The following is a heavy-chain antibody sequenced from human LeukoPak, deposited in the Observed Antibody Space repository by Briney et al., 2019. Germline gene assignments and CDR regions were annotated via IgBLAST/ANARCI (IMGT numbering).Heavy chain of an antibody. CDR1: GGTFSSYA. D-gene: IGHD3-16*01. CDR3: ARDGPNFGGEAHYGMDV. V-gene: IGHV1-46*01. CDR2: INPSGGST. J-gene: IGHJ6*02. Sequence: GASVKVSCKASGGTFSSYAISWVRQAPGQGLEWMGIINPSGGSTSYAQKFQGRVTMSRDTSTSTVYMELSSLRSEDTAVYYCARDGPNFGGEAHYGMDVWGQGTTVTVSS.